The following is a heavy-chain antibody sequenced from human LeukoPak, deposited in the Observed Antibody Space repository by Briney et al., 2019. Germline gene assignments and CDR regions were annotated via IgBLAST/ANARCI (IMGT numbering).Heavy chain of an antibody. CDR2: VWHDGSNR. D-gene: IGHD3-10*01. CDR1: GFTFSSYA. CDR3: ARELSGSGSCPDY. J-gene: IGHJ4*02. V-gene: IGHV3-33*01. Sequence: GGSLRLSCTAPGFTFSSYAIHWIRQAPGKGLEWVALVWHDGSNRYYSEAVKGRFTISRDNSKNTVYLQINSLRAEDTAVYYCARELSGSGSCPDYWGQGTRVTVSS.